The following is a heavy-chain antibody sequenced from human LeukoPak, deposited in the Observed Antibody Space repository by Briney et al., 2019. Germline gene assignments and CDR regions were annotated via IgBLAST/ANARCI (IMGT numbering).Heavy chain of an antibody. CDR1: GGSISSYY. D-gene: IGHD3-10*01. Sequence: PSETLSLTCTVSGGSISSYYWSWIRQPPGKGLEWIGYIYYSGSTNYNPSLKSRVTISVDTSKNQFSLKLSSVTAADTAVYYCARSRYYGSGSKDYDYWGQGTLVTVSS. CDR2: IYYSGST. CDR3: ARSRYYGSGSKDYDY. V-gene: IGHV4-59*01. J-gene: IGHJ4*02.